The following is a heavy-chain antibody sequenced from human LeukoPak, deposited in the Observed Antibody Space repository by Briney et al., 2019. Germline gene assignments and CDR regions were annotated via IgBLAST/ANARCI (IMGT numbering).Heavy chain of an antibody. CDR1: GGSFSGYY. Sequence: SETLSLTCAVYGGSFSGYYWSWIRQPSGKGLEWIGEINHSGSTNYNPSLKSRVTISVDTSKNQFSLKLSSVTAADTAVYYCARGRLIVVVPAARPLGYYYGMDVWGQGTTVTVSS. CDR2: INHSGST. CDR3: ARGRLIVVVPAARPLGYYYGMDV. J-gene: IGHJ6*02. V-gene: IGHV4-34*01. D-gene: IGHD2-2*01.